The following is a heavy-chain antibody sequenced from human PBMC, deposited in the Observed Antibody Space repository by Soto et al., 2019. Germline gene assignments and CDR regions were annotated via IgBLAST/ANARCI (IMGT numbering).Heavy chain of an antibody. J-gene: IGHJ4*02. D-gene: IGHD2-2*02. CDR1: GFTFSSYA. CDR2: ISGSGGST. V-gene: IGHV3-23*01. CDR3: VRRPCTSCYIDY. Sequence: GGSLRLSCAASGFTFSSYAMSWVRQAPGKGLEWVSAISGSGGSTYYADSVKGRFTISRDNSKNTLYLQMNSLRAEDTAVYYCVRRPCTSCYIDYWGQGTLVTVSS.